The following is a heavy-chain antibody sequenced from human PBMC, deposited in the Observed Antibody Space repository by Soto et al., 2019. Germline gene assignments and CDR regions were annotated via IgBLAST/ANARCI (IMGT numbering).Heavy chain of an antibody. J-gene: IGHJ2*01. D-gene: IGHD2-21*02. CDR3: GYMRDLRTCGGYCYGPGEDWYFDL. V-gene: IGHV2-5*02. CDR1: GFSLSTSGVG. Sequence: QITLKESGRTLVKPTQTLTLTCTFSGFSLSTSGVGVGGIRQPPGTALEWLALMYWDDDRRFSPSLKSRLTLAKDAPTNQVVLTMTKKGPVDTATYHCGYMRDLRTCGGYCYGPGEDWYFDLWGRGTLVTVSS. CDR2: MYWDDDR.